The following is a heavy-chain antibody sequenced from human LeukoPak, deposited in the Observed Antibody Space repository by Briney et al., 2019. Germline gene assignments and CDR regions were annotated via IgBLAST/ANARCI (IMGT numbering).Heavy chain of an antibody. CDR1: GGSLSGYY. V-gene: IGHV4-34*01. CDR2: INHSGST. J-gene: IGHJ5*02. CDR3: ARGRRDSSSWYRKWFDP. D-gene: IGHD6-13*01. Sequence: PSETLSLTCAVYGGSLSGYYWSWIRQPPGKGLEWIGEINHSGSTNYNPSLKSRVTISVDTSKNQFSLKLSSVTAADTAVYYCARGRRDSSSWYRKWFDPWGQGTLVTVSS.